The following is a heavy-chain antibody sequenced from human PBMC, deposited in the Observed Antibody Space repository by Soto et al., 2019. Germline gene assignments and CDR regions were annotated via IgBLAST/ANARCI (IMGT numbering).Heavy chain of an antibody. CDR1: GFTFSDYY. Sequence: GGSLRLSCAASGFTFSDYYMNWIRQAPGKGLEWVSYSSSTSSYTNYADSVKGRFAISRDNARNSLYLQMYSLRAEDTAVYYCARDPGIAVAARYFGSWGRGTLVTVSS. J-gene: IGHJ4*02. CDR2: SSSTSSYT. V-gene: IGHV3-11*06. D-gene: IGHD6-19*01. CDR3: ARDPGIAVAARYFGS.